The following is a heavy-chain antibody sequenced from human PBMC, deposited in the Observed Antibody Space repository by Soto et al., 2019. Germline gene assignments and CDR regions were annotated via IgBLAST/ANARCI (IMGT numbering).Heavy chain of an antibody. J-gene: IGHJ5*02. D-gene: IGHD5-12*01. CDR3: ARDGYSGYDFGNWFDP. V-gene: IGHV1-18*01. CDR1: GYTFTSYG. CDR2: ISAYNGNT. Sequence: ASVKVSCKASGYTFTSYGISWVRQAPGQGLEWMGWISAYNGNTNYAQKLQGRVTMTTDTSTGTAYMELRSLRSDDTAVYYCARDGYSGYDFGNWFDPWGQGTLVTVSS.